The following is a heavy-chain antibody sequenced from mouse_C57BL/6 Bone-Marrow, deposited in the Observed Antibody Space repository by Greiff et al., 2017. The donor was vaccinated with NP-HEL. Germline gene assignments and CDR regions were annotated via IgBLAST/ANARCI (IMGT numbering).Heavy chain of an antibody. J-gene: IGHJ2*01. V-gene: IGHV1-50*01. Sequence: QVQLQQPGAELVKPGASVKLSCKASGYTFTSYWMQWVKQRPGQGLEWIGEIDPSDSYTNYNQKFKGKATLTVDTSSSTAYMQLSSLTSEDSAVYSGALWGLCDYDEGASDYWGQGTTLTVSS. CDR2: IDPSDSYT. D-gene: IGHD2-4*01. CDR1: GYTFTSYW. CDR3: ALWGLCDYDEGASDY.